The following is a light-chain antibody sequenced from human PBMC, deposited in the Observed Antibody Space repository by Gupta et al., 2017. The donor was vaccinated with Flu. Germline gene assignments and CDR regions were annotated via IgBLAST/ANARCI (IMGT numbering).Light chain of an antibody. J-gene: IGLJ3*02. CDR1: TYTRGNNY. Sequence: STYTRGNNYVHWYQQLPGTAPKLLIYENNKRPSGIPDRFSGSKSGTSATLGITGLQTEDEADYYCGSWDNSLRVGVFGGGTQLTVL. CDR2: ENN. V-gene: IGLV1-51*02. CDR3: GSWDNSLRVGV.